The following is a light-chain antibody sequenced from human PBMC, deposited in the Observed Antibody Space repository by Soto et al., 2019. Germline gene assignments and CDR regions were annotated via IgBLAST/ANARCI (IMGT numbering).Light chain of an antibody. Sequence: QAVVTQEPSLTVSPGGTVTLTCASSTGAVTSGYYPSWFQQKPGQAPRALIFNTNNKHSWTPARFSGSLLGGKAALTLSGVQPYDEAEYFCLLYYGGAQLRVFGGGTKLTVL. CDR2: NTN. J-gene: IGLJ3*02. V-gene: IGLV7-43*01. CDR1: TGAVTSGYY. CDR3: LLYYGGAQLRV.